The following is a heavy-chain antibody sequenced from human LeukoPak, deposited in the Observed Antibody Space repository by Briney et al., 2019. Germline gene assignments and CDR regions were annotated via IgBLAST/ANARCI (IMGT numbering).Heavy chain of an antibody. V-gene: IGHV4-38-2*02. CDR2: IYHSGST. D-gene: IGHD2-2*01. Sequence: SETLSLTCTVSGYSISSGYYWGWIRQPPGKGLEWIGSIYHSGSTYYNPSLKSRVTISVYTSKNQFPLKLSSVTAADTAVYYCARASYCSSTSCYYEGAFDIWGQGTMVTVSS. CDR1: GYSISSGYY. J-gene: IGHJ3*02. CDR3: ARASYCSSTSCYYEGAFDI.